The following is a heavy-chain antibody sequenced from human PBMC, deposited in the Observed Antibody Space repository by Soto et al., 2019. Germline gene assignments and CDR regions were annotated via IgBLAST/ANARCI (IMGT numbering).Heavy chain of an antibody. CDR3: ARMVVRGGYPYALDV. V-gene: IGHV3-33*01. Sequence: QVQLVESGGGVVQPGRSLRLSCAATGFTFSSFAMNWVRQAPGRGLEWVAVIWSDGSKKYYADSVTGRFAISRDNSMNTLYLQMRSLSAEDTAVYYCARMVVRGGYPYALDVWGQGTMVTVSS. J-gene: IGHJ6*02. D-gene: IGHD5-18*01. CDR1: GFTFSSFA. CDR2: IWSDGSKK.